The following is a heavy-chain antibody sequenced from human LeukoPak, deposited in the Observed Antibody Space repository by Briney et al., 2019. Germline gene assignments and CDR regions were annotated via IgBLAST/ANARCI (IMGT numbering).Heavy chain of an antibody. CDR1: GGSIRSHY. CDR3: ARLGPVPAAIRAFSFDY. Sequence: PSETLSLTCTVSGGSIRSHYWSWIRQPPGKGLEYIGYIYYSGNTDYNPSLGSRVTISVDTSKNQFSLKLSSVTAADTAVYYCARLGPVPAAIRAFSFDYWGQGALVTVSS. CDR2: IYYSGNT. V-gene: IGHV4-59*08. J-gene: IGHJ4*02. D-gene: IGHD2-2*02.